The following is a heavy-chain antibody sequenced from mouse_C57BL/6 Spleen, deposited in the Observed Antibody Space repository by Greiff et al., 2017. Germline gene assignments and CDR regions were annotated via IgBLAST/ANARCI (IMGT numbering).Heavy chain of an antibody. CDR3: ARHGDYYGRVYYFDY. CDR1: GFTFSSYG. D-gene: IGHD1-1*01. J-gene: IGHJ2*01. CDR2: ISSGGSYT. Sequence: DVQLVESGGDLVKPGGSLKLSCAASGFTFSSYGMSWVRQTPDKRLEWVATISSGGSYTYYPDSVKGRFTISRDNAKNTLYLQMSSLKSEDTAMYYCARHGDYYGRVYYFDYWGQGTTLTVSS. V-gene: IGHV5-6*01.